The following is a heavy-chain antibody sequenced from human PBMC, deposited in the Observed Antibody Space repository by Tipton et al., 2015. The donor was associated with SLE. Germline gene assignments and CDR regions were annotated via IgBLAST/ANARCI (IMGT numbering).Heavy chain of an antibody. CDR3: ARLRFLGGFDY. J-gene: IGHJ4*02. D-gene: IGHD3-3*01. CDR2: IYYSGNT. CDR1: GGSISSGGYY. Sequence: TLSLTCIVSGGSISSGGYYWSWIRQHPGKGPEWIGYIYYSGNTYYNPSLKSRVTISVDTSKNQFSLKLSSVTAADTAVYYCARLRFLGGFDYWGQGTLVTVSS. V-gene: IGHV4-31*03.